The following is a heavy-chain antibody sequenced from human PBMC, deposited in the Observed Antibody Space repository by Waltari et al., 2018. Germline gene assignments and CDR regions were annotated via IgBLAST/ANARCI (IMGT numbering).Heavy chain of an antibody. V-gene: IGHV4-61*09. CDR2: SYTSGST. CDR3: AGFYGDYVWDAFDI. D-gene: IGHD4-17*01. J-gene: IGHJ3*02. CDR1: GGSISSGSYY. Sequence: QVQLQESGPGLVKPSQTLSLTCTVSGGSISSGSYYWSWLRQPAGKGLEWIGYSYTSGSTNYNPSLKSRVTISVDTSKNQFSLKLSSVTAADTAVYYCAGFYGDYVWDAFDIWGQGTMVTVSS.